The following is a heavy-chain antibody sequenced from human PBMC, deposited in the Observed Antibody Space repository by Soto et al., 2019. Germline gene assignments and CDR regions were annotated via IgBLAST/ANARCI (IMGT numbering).Heavy chain of an antibody. CDR1: GFRFSYHY. CDR3: ASDPYYYASGF. V-gene: IGHV3-11*01. D-gene: IGHD3-10*01. J-gene: IGHJ4*02. Sequence: NPGGSLRLSCAASGFRFSYHYMTWIRQAPGKGLEWVSKISGDGTTIYYADSVKGRFTVSRDNAKNSVYLQMNSLRAEDTAVYYCASDPYYYASGFWGQGTLVTVSS. CDR2: ISGDGTTI.